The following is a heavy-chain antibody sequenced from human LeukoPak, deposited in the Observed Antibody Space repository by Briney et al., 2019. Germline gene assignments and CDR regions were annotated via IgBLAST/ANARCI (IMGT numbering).Heavy chain of an antibody. CDR3: ARDAPSATGELDY. Sequence: GGSLRLSCAASGFTFSSYAMHWVRQAPGKGLEWVAVISDDGTFTLYGDSVRGRFTISRDSSKNTLYLQMNSLRPEDTAVYYCARDAPSATGELDYWGQGTLVTVSS. CDR2: ISDDGTFT. J-gene: IGHJ4*02. CDR1: GFTFSSYA. D-gene: IGHD7-27*01. V-gene: IGHV3-30-3*01.